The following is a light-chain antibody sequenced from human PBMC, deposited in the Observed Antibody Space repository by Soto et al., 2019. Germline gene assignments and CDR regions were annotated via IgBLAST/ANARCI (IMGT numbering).Light chain of an antibody. V-gene: IGKV1-6*01. CDR1: QGIRHD. Sequence: AIEMTQSPSSLSVSVGDRVTITCRASQGIRHDLGWYQQKPGKAPELLIYAASILQSGVPSRFSGSGSGTDFTLTITSLQPEDFAIYYCLQDYTYPRPFGGGTKVEIK. J-gene: IGKJ4*01. CDR2: AAS. CDR3: LQDYTYPRP.